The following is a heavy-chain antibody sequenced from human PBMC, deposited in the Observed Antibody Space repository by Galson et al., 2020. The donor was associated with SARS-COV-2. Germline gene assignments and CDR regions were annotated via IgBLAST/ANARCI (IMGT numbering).Heavy chain of an antibody. V-gene: IGHV1-69*13. D-gene: IGHD3-9*01. CDR3: ARGINRDFDWLFTLDY. Sequence: SVKVSCKASGGTFSSYAISWVRQAPGQGLEWMGGIIPIFGTANYAQKFQGRVTITAVESTSTAYMELSSLRSEDTAVYYCARGINRDFDWLFTLDYWGQGTLVTVSS. J-gene: IGHJ4*02. CDR1: GGTFSSYA. CDR2: IIPIFGTA.